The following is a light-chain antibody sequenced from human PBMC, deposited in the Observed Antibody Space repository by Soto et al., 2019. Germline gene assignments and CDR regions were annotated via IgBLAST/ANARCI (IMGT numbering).Light chain of an antibody. CDR3: QQRSNWPPFT. CDR2: DAS. Sequence: EIVLTHSPGTLSLSPRERATLSFSSSQSVSTNLAWYQQKPGQAPRLLIYDASNRATGIPARFSGSGSGTDFTLTISSLEPEDFAVYYCQQRSNWPPFTFGGGTKVDIK. V-gene: IGKV3-11*01. J-gene: IGKJ4*01. CDR1: QSVSTN.